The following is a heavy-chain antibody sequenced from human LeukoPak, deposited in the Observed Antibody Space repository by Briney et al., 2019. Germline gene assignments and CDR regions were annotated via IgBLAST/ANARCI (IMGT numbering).Heavy chain of an antibody. CDR2: IRYDGSNK. Sequence: GGSLRLSCAASGFTFSSYGMHWVRQAPGKGLEWVAFIRYDGSNKYYADSVKGRFTISRDNSKNTLYLQMNSLRAEDTAVYYCAKDSQIRGYSHGKNYYYYGMDVWGQGTTVTVSS. CDR3: AKDSQIRGYSHGKNYYYYGMDV. J-gene: IGHJ6*02. D-gene: IGHD5-18*01. V-gene: IGHV3-30*02. CDR1: GFTFSSYG.